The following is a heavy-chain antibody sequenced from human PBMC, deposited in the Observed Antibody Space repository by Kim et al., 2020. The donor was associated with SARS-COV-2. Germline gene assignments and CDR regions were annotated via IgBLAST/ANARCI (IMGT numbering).Heavy chain of an antibody. J-gene: IGHJ3*02. CDR2: ISGSGGST. Sequence: GGSLRLSCAASGFTFSSHAMSWVRQAPGKGLEWVSAISGSGGSTYYADSVKGRFTVSRDNSKNTLYLQMNTLRAEDPAVYYCAKGPYCSSTSCYSVGAFDIWGQGTMVTVSS. V-gene: IGHV3-23*01. CDR3: AKGPYCSSTSCYSVGAFDI. CDR1: GFTFSSHA. D-gene: IGHD2-2*01.